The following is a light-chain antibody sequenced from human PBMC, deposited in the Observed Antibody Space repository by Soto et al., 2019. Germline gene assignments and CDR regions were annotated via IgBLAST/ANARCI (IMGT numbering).Light chain of an antibody. CDR3: QQYGYSQWT. J-gene: IGKJ1*01. V-gene: IGKV3-20*01. CDR2: GVS. CDR1: QTGSNSY. Sequence: IVLTQSPGTLSLSPGERATLSCRASQTGSNSYLAWYQQKSAQAPRLLIYGVSTRATGIPDRFSGSGSGTEFTLTISRLEPEDFEVYFCQQYGYSQWTFGQGTKVEIK.